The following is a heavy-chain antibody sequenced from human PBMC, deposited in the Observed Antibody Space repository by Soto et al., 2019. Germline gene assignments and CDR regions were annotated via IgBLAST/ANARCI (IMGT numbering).Heavy chain of an antibody. CDR3: ARGGGGSYSSGDY. D-gene: IGHD1-26*01. CDR2: INHSGNT. Sequence: SETLSLTXAVYGGSFSGYYWSWIRQPPGKGLEWIGEINHSGNTNYNPSLKSRVTISVDTSKNQFSLKLSSVTAADTAVYYCARGGGGSYSSGDYWGQGTLVTVSS. V-gene: IGHV4-34*01. J-gene: IGHJ4*02. CDR1: GGSFSGYY.